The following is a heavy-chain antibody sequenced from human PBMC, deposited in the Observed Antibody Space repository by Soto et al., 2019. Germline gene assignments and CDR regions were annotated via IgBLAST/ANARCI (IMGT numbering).Heavy chain of an antibody. V-gene: IGHV5-51*01. Sequence: GESLKISSKCSGYSFTSYLIVLVRPLPGKGLEWMGIIYPGDSDTRYSPSFQGQVTISADKSISTAYLQWSSLKASDTAMYYCATHSHHGDYVGYGMDVWGQGTTVTVSS. CDR3: ATHSHHGDYVGYGMDV. J-gene: IGHJ6*02. CDR2: IYPGDSDT. CDR1: GYSFTSYL. D-gene: IGHD4-17*01.